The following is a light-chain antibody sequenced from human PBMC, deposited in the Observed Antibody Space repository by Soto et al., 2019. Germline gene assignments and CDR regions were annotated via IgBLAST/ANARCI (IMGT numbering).Light chain of an antibody. J-gene: IGKJ5*01. V-gene: IGKV1-27*01. CDR1: QGISNF. CDR2: AAS. CDR3: XXXXSVIT. Sequence: DIQMTQSPSSLSASVGDRVTXTXRASQGISNFLAWYQQKPGKVPKLLISAASTLQSGVPSRFSGSGSGTDFTLTITXLXXXXXXXXXXXXXXSVITFGQGTRLEIK.